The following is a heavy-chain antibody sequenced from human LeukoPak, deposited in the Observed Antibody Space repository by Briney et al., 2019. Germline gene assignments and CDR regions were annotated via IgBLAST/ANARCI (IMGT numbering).Heavy chain of an antibody. CDR2: IKQDGSEK. Sequence: PGGSLRLSCAASGFTFISYWMTWVRQAPGKGLEWVANIKQDGSEKYYVDSVKGRFTISRDNAKNSLYLQMNSLRAEDTAVYYCAREGIAAAGDYWGQGTLVTVSS. D-gene: IGHD6-13*01. CDR3: AREGIAAAGDY. CDR1: GFTFISYW. J-gene: IGHJ4*02. V-gene: IGHV3-7*01.